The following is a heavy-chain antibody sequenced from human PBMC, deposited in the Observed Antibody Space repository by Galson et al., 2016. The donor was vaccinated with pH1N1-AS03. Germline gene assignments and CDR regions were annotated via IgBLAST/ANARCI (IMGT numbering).Heavy chain of an antibody. D-gene: IGHD7-27*01. J-gene: IGHJ5*02. Sequence: LRLSCAISGFTFDYYYMSWIRQSPGKGLEWIGEINHSGSTNYNPSLKNRVTISVDTSTNQFSLNLTSVTAADTAVYYCARRANWGFTGRQNWFDPWGQGTLVTVSS. CDR1: GFTFDYYY. CDR2: INHSGST. CDR3: ARRANWGFTGRQNWFDP. V-gene: IGHV4-34*01.